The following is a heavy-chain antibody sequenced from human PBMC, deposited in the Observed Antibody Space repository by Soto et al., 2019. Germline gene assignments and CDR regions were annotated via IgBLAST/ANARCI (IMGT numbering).Heavy chain of an antibody. CDR1: GGSFSGYY. J-gene: IGHJ5*02. D-gene: IGHD3-3*01. Sequence: QVQLQQWGAGLLKPSETLSLTCAVYGGSFSGYYWSWIRQPPGKGLEWIGEINHSGSTNYNPSLKSRVTISVDRSKNQFSLKLSSVTAADTAVYYCARGQGLRFLEWYGGNNWFDPWGQGTLVTVSS. CDR2: INHSGST. CDR3: ARGQGLRFLEWYGGNNWFDP. V-gene: IGHV4-34*01.